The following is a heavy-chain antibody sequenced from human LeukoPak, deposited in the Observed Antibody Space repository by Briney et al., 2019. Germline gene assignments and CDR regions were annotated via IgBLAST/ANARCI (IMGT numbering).Heavy chain of an antibody. Sequence: SGTLSLTCAVSGGSFSGYYWSWIRQPPGKGLEWIGEINHSGSTNYNPSLKSRVTISVDTSKNQFSLKLSSVTAADTAVYYCARVLRYFDWLFQYYFDYWGQGTLVTVSS. J-gene: IGHJ4*02. CDR2: INHSGST. CDR3: ARVLRYFDWLFQYYFDY. D-gene: IGHD3-9*01. CDR1: GGSFSGYY. V-gene: IGHV4-34*01.